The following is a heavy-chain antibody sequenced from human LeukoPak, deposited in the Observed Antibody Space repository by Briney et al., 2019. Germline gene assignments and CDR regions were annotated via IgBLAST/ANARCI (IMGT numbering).Heavy chain of an antibody. CDR1: GGSINSYY. CDR2: IYYSGGT. Sequence: SETLSLTCTVSGGSINSYYWNWIRLPPGKGLEWIGYIYYSGGTNYNPSLKSRVTIAVDTSKNQFSLKLSSVTAADTAVYYCARRAAAVGTYYMDVWGKGTTVTASS. J-gene: IGHJ6*03. CDR3: ARRAAAVGTYYMDV. V-gene: IGHV4-59*01. D-gene: IGHD6-13*01.